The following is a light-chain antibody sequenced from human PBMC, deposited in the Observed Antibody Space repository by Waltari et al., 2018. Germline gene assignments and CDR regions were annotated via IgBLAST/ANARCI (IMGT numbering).Light chain of an antibody. CDR3: ASWDDRLKGYF. CDR1: SSNPGRNP. V-gene: IGLV1-44*01. Sequence: QSVLTQPPSVSGAPGQRVTISCSGSSSNPGRNPANWNQQPPGTAPKLLIPTNSERPSGVPGRFSGSRSGTTASLAIRGLQSEDEAHYFCASWDDRLKGYFFGIGTKVTVL. J-gene: IGLJ1*01. CDR2: TNS.